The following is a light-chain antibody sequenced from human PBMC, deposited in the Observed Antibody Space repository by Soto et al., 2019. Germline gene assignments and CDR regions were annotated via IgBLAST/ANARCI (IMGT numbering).Light chain of an antibody. Sequence: QSVLTQPPSASGTPGQRVTISCSGSSSDIGSNSVHWYQQLPGSAPKLLIYSNNQRPSGVPDRFSGSKSGTSGSLAISGLQSEDEADYYCAAWADSLYVWLFGGGTKLTVL. V-gene: IGLV1-44*01. J-gene: IGLJ2*01. CDR2: SNN. CDR1: SSDIGSNS. CDR3: AAWADSLYVWL.